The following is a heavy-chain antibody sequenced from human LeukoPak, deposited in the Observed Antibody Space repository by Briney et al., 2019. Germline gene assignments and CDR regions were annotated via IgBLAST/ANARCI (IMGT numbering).Heavy chain of an antibody. V-gene: IGHV3-23*01. CDR3: AKLTDKTTDPPYYFDY. CDR2: VTGSGGST. J-gene: IGHJ4*02. Sequence: GGSLSHSCAASGFTFSSYAMSWVRQAPGKGLEWVAVVTGSGGSTYYADSVKGRFTISRDNSKSALYLQMNSLRAEDTAVYFCAKLTDKTTDPPYYFDYSGQGTLVTVSS. D-gene: IGHD1/OR15-1a*01. CDR1: GFTFSSYA.